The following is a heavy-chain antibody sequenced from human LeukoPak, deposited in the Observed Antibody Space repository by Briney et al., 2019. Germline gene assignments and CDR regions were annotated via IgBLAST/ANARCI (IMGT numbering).Heavy chain of an antibody. V-gene: IGHV3-7*03. J-gene: IGHJ6*04. CDR1: EFPFSDSW. CDR3: AGGNSMNV. CDR2: IKKDGSGI. Sequence: PGGSLRLSCAVFEFPFSDSWMYWVRQAPGKGLEGVANIKKDGSGISYVDSVQGRFIISRDNAKNSLYLQMNSLRVKDTAVYFCAGGNSMNVWGKGTAVTVSS. D-gene: IGHD1/OR15-1a*01.